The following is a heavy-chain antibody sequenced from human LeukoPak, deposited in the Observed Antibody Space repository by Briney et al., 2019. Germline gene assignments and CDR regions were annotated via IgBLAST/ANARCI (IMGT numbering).Heavy chain of an antibody. V-gene: IGHV1-69*13. J-gene: IGHJ6*02. CDR2: IIPIFGTA. Sequence: SVNVSCTASGGTFSSYAISWVRQAPGQGLEWMGGIIPIFGTANYAQKFQGRVTITADESTSTAYMELSSLRSEDTAVYYCVSGYNYYGMDVWGQGTTVTVSS. CDR3: VSGYNYYGMDV. D-gene: IGHD3-22*01. CDR1: GGTFSSYA.